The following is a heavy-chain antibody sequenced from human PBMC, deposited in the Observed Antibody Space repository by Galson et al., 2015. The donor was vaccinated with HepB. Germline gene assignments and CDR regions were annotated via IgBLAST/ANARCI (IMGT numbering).Heavy chain of an antibody. D-gene: IGHD3-10*01. Sequence: SLRLSCAASGFTFSGSAMHWVRQASGKGLEWVGRIRNKPNSYATAYAASVKGRFTISRDDSKNTAYLQMNSLKTEDTAVYYCTRQVPDYYGSGSLYGMDVWGRGTTVTVSS. V-gene: IGHV3-73*01. J-gene: IGHJ6*02. CDR2: IRNKPNSYAT. CDR1: GFTFSGSA. CDR3: TRQVPDYYGSGSLYGMDV.